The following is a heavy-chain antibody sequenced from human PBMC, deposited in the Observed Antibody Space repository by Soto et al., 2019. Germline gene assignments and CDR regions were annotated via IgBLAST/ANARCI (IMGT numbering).Heavy chain of an antibody. Sequence: GGSLRLSCAASGFTFSSYGMHWVRQAPGKGLEWVAVISYDGSNKYYADSVKGRFTISRDNSKNTLYLQMNSLRAEDTAVYYCAKDQSSSWSIKYYYYYGMDVWGQGTTVTVSS. CDR2: ISYDGSNK. J-gene: IGHJ6*02. D-gene: IGHD6-13*01. V-gene: IGHV3-30*18. CDR3: AKDQSSSWSIKYYYYYGMDV. CDR1: GFTFSSYG.